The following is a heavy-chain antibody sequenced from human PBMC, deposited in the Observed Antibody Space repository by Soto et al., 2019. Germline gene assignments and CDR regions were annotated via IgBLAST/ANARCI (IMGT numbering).Heavy chain of an antibody. J-gene: IGHJ4*02. CDR1: GFTFSSYG. D-gene: IGHD3-9*01. CDR3: AKDPAWHDILTGPDYDY. Sequence: GGSLRLSCAASGFTFSSYGMHWVRQAPGKGLEWVSAISGSGGSTYYADSVKGRFTISRDNSKNTLYLQMNSLRAEDTAVYYCAKDPAWHDILTGPDYDYWGQGTLVTVSS. V-gene: IGHV3-23*01. CDR2: ISGSGGST.